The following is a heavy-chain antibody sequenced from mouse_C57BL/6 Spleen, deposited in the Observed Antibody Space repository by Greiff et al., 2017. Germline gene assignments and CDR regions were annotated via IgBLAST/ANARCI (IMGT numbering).Heavy chain of an antibody. J-gene: IGHJ2*01. D-gene: IGHD1-1*01. CDR3: ARVGDYYGSSPYYFDY. Sequence: VQLQQPGAELVRPGSSVKLSCKASGYTFTSYWMHWVKQRPIQGLEWIGNIDPSDSETLYNQKFKDKATLTVDKSSSTAYMQLSSLTSEDSAVYYCARVGDYYGSSPYYFDYWGQGTTLTVSS. V-gene: IGHV1-52*01. CDR1: GYTFTSYW. CDR2: IDPSDSET.